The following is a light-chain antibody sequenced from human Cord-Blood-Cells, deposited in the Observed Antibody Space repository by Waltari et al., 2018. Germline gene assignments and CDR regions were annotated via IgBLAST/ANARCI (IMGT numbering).Light chain of an antibody. J-gene: IGKJ3*01. Sequence: DIQMTQSPSSLSASVGDRVTITCRASQSISSYLNWYQQKPGKAPKLLIYAASSLQSGVPSRFSGSGAATDFTITSSSLQPEDFATYYCQQSYSTPFTFGPGTKVDIK. CDR3: QQSYSTPFT. V-gene: IGKV1-39*01. CDR2: AAS. CDR1: QSISSY.